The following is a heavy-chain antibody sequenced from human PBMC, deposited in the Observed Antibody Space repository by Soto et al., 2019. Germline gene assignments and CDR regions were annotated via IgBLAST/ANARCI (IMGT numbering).Heavy chain of an antibody. Sequence: ETLSLTCTVSGGSTSSSSYYWGWIRQPPGKGLEWIGSIYYSGSTYYNPSLKSRVTISVDTSKSQFSLKLNSVTAAGTAVYYCARLGVGATTQWAFDIWGQGTMVTVSS. D-gene: IGHD1-26*01. J-gene: IGHJ3*02. CDR1: GGSTSSSSYY. CDR2: IYYSGST. V-gene: IGHV4-39*01. CDR3: ARLGVGATTQWAFDI.